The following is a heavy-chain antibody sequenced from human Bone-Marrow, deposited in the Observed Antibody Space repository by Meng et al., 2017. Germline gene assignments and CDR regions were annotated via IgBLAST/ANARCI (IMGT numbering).Heavy chain of an antibody. CDR1: GFTFSNAW. V-gene: IGHV3-15*01. CDR2: MKSNVDGGTV. CDR3: SGHVDY. J-gene: IGHJ4*01. Sequence: EVKLVEAGGGFVKPGGSLTLSCDASGFTFSNAWMTWVRQAPGKGLEWIGRMKSNVDGGTVDYAAAVKGRFFISRDDSENTFYLQMNSLKTEDTAVYYCSGHVDYWGHGTLVTVSS.